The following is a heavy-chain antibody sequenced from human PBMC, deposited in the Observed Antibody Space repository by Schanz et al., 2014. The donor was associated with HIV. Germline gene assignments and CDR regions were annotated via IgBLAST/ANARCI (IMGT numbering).Heavy chain of an antibody. CDR1: GFAFGIYG. CDR3: AKPEYDSRGNSQSHFDY. J-gene: IGHJ4*02. D-gene: IGHD3-22*01. V-gene: IGHV3-33*05. Sequence: QVQLVESGGGVVQPGGSLRLSCVASGFAFGIYGMHWVRQAPGKGLEWVAVTSYDGTKKHYADSVKGRFTISRDNSKNTLYLQMTTLRIDDTAVYYCAKPEYDSRGNSQSHFDYWGQGTLVTVSS. CDR2: TSYDGTKK.